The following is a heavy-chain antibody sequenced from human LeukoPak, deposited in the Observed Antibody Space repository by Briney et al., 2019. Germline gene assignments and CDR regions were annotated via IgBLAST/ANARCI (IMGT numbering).Heavy chain of an antibody. J-gene: IGHJ4*02. CDR3: AKPPPELRTGYCSGGSCYY. D-gene: IGHD2-15*01. CDR2: ISGSGGST. Sequence: PGGSLRLSCAASGFTFSSYAMSWVRLAPGKGLEWVSAISGSGGSTYYADSVKGRFTISRDNSKNTLYLQMNSLRAEDTAVYYCAKPPPELRTGYCSGGSCYYWGQGTLVTVSS. CDR1: GFTFSSYA. V-gene: IGHV3-23*01.